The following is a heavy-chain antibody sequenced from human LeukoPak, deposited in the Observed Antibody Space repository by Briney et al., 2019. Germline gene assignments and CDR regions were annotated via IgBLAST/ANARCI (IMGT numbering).Heavy chain of an antibody. J-gene: IGHJ6*04. CDR1: GYTLTELS. CDR3: ATDRRVRGVMSHYGMDV. V-gene: IGHV1-24*01. Sequence: GASVKVSCKVSGYTLTELSMHWVRQAPGKGLEWMGGFDPEDGETIYAHKFQGRVTMTEDTSTDTAYMELSSLRSEDTAVYYCATDRRVRGVMSHYGMDVWGKGTTVTVSS. D-gene: IGHD3-10*01. CDR2: FDPEDGET.